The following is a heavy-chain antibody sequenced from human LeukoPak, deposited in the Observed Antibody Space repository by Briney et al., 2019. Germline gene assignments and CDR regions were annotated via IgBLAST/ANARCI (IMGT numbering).Heavy chain of an antibody. V-gene: IGHV4-38-2*02. CDR3: ASDRYYDFWSGFPQGDYLDY. J-gene: IGHJ4*02. Sequence: SETLSLTCTVSGYSISSGYYWGWIRQPPGKGLEWIGSIYHSGSTYYNPSLKSRVTISVDTSKNQFSLKLSSVTAADTAVYYCASDRYYDFWSGFPQGDYLDYWGQGTLVTVSS. D-gene: IGHD3-3*01. CDR2: IYHSGST. CDR1: GYSISSGYY.